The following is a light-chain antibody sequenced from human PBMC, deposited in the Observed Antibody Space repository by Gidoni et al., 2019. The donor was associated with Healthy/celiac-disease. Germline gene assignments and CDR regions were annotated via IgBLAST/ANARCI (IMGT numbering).Light chain of an antibody. CDR1: QSVSSNY. Sequence: EIVLTQSPGTLSLSPGERATLSCRASQSVSSNYLAWYQQKPGQAPRLLIFGASSRATGIPDRFSGSGSGTDFTLTISRLEPEDFAVYYCQQYNSPGTFGPGTKVDIK. V-gene: IGKV3-20*01. J-gene: IGKJ3*01. CDR2: GAS. CDR3: QQYNSPGT.